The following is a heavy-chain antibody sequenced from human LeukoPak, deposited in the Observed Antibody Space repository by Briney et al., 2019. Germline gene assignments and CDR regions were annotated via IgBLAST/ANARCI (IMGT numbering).Heavy chain of an antibody. CDR1: GFTFSSYY. D-gene: IGHD2-15*01. CDR3: ARGLYCSGINCYNGMDV. V-gene: IGHV3-74*01. J-gene: IGHJ6*04. CDR2: INGDGSST. Sequence: PGGSLRLSCAASGFTFSSYYIHWVRQATGKGLEWVSRINGDGSSTRYADSVKGRFTISRDNAKNTVYLQMNSLRVEDTAVYSCARGLYCSGINCYNGMDVWGKGTTVTVSS.